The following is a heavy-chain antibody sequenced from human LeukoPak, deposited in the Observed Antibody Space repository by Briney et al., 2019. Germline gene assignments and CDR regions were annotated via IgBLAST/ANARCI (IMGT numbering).Heavy chain of an antibody. J-gene: IGHJ4*02. CDR3: ARVASVLG. Sequence: PSETLSLTCTVSGGSISSSNYYWGWIRQPPGKGLEWIASIYYSGSTYYNPSLKSRVTISADTSKNQFSLKLSSVTAADTAVYYCARVASVLGWGQGTLVTVSS. V-gene: IGHV4-39*01. CDR1: GGSISSSNYY. D-gene: IGHD5/OR15-5a*01. CDR2: IYYSGST.